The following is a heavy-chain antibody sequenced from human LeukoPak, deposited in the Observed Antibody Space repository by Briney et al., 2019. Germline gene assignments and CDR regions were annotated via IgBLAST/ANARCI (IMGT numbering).Heavy chain of an antibody. CDR3: ARAGREATYYYDSSGYYWHLYFDY. D-gene: IGHD3-22*01. CDR2: IIPIFGTA. V-gene: IGHV1-69*06. Sequence: GASVKVSCKASGGTFSSYAISWVRQAPGQGLEWMGGIIPIFGTANYAQKFQGRVTITADKSTSTAYMELSSLRSEDTAVYYCARAGREATYYYDSSGYYWHLYFDYWGQGTLVTVSS. J-gene: IGHJ4*02. CDR1: GGTFSSYA.